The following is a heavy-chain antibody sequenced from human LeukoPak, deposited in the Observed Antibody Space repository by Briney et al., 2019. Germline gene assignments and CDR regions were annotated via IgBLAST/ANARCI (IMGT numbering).Heavy chain of an antibody. CDR2: IYYTGNT. CDR1: GCSIRNYY. J-gene: IGHJ4*02. D-gene: IGHD1-1*01. V-gene: IGHV4-59*01. Sequence: PSETLSLTCTVSGCSIRNYYWNLIRQPPGKGLGLSGYIYYTGNTNYSPSLKSRVTISVDTSKNQFSLKLSSVTAADTAVYYCARDRLQPHSWGKGTLVTASS. CDR3: ARDRLQPHS.